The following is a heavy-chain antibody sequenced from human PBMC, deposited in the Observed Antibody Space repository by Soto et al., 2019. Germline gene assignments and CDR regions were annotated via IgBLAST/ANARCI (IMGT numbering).Heavy chain of an antibody. CDR2: ISGSGGST. V-gene: IGHV3-23*01. J-gene: IGHJ4*02. CDR1: GFTFSSYA. Sequence: GGSLRLSCAASGFTFSSYAMSWVRQAPGKGLEWVSAISGSGGSTYYADSVKGRFTISRDNSKNTLYLQMNSLRAEDTAVYYCAKLIWSSGSWYMGYFDYWGQGTLVTVSS. D-gene: IGHD6-13*01. CDR3: AKLIWSSGSWYMGYFDY.